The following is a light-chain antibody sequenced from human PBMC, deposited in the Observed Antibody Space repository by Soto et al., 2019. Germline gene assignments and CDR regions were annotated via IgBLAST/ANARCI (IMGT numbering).Light chain of an antibody. J-gene: IGKJ3*01. V-gene: IGKV1-5*03. Sequence: DIQMTQSPSALSASVGDRVTITCRASQSISSWLAWYQQKPGKAPNLLISKASSLESGVPSRFSGSGSGTEITLTISSLQPDDFATYYCQQYNTFPFTFGPGTKVDIK. CDR1: QSISSW. CDR3: QQYNTFPFT. CDR2: KAS.